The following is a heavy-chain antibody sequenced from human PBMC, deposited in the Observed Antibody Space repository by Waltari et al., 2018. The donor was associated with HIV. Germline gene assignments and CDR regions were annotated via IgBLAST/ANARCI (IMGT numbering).Heavy chain of an antibody. CDR3: ARVWYSSSRGEPDY. D-gene: IGHD6-13*01. Sequence: EVQLVESGGGLVKPGGSMRLSCVVSGLTFRCPGRNWVRQAPGKGLEWVSSISSSGSYIYYADSLKGRFTISRDNAKNSLYLQMNSLRAEDTAVYYCARVWYSSSRGEPDYWGQGALVTVSS. CDR1: GLTFRCPG. V-gene: IGHV3-21*01. J-gene: IGHJ4*02. CDR2: ISSSGSYI.